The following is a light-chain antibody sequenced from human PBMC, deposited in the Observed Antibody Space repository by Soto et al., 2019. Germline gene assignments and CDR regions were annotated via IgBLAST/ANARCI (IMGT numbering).Light chain of an antibody. Sequence: QSVLTQPASASGTPGQRFTISYSGSNSNIGSNYVYWYQQFPGRAPKLLIYRSNERPSGVPDRFSGSKSGTSSSLAISGLRSDDEADYYCGAWDDSLNAHVFGLGTKVTVL. J-gene: IGLJ1*01. CDR2: RSN. V-gene: IGLV1-47*01. CDR1: NSNIGSNY. CDR3: GAWDDSLNAHV.